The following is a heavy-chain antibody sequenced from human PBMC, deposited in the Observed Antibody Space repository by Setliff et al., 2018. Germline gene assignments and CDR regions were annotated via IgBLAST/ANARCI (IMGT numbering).Heavy chain of an antibody. J-gene: IGHJ4*02. V-gene: IGHV4-39*01. CDR3: ARGYYNGRGYYYLPCSFDS. Sequence: SETLSLTCTVSGGSISDNSYYWGWIRQPPGKELEWIGGISHSANKYYNPSFRGRVTIPVDMSKNQFSLNIDSVTAADTAVYYCARGYYNGRGYYYLPCSFDSWGRGIVVTVSS. CDR2: ISHSANK. D-gene: IGHD3-9*01. CDR1: GGSISDNSYY.